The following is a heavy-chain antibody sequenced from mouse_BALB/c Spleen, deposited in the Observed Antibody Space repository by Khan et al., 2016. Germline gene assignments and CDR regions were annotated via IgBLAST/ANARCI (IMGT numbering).Heavy chain of an antibody. D-gene: IGHD1-1*01. CDR3: ARRYYYGKGYFDY. CDR2: ISHSGST. J-gene: IGHJ2*01. V-gene: IGHV3-2*02. Sequence: EVQLQESGPGLVKPSQSLSLTCTVTGYSITSDFAWNWIRQFPGNKLEWMGYISHSGSTSYNPSLKSRFSITRDTSKNQFFLQLNSVTAEDSATYYCARRYYYGKGYFDYWGQGTTLTVSS. CDR1: GYSITSDFA.